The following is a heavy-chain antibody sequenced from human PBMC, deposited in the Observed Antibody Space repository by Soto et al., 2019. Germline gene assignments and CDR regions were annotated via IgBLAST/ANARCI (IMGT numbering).Heavy chain of an antibody. Sequence: EVHLVESGGGLVKPGGSLRLSCAVSGFTFSSCTMNWVRQAPGKGLEWVSSISPSTSHIYYTDSVKGRFTISRDNAKNSLFLQMNSLRAEDTAVYDCSGCSGGACHRNYGMDVWGQGTMVTVSS. V-gene: IGHV3-21*01. J-gene: IGHJ6*02. CDR3: SGCSGGACHRNYGMDV. CDR1: GFTFSSCT. D-gene: IGHD2-15*01. CDR2: ISPSTSHI.